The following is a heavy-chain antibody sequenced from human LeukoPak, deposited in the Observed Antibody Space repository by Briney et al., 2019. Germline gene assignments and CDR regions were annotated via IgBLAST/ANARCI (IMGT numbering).Heavy chain of an antibody. CDR3: AREMEYDTSTGYHYAMDI. D-gene: IGHD2-8*02. CDR1: GYPFTDYY. J-gene: IGHJ6*02. Sequence: ASVTVSCAAPGYPFTDYYLNWVRQAPGQGLEWMGWINPRSGDTDFAQEFQGRVTMTRDTSIHTAYMELSRLTSGDTAGYYCAREMEYDTSTGYHYAMDIWGQGTRVTVSS. CDR2: INPRSGDT. V-gene: IGHV1-2*02.